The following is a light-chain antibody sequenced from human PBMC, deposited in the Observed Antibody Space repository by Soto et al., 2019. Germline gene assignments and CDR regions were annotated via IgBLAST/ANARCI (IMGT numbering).Light chain of an antibody. V-gene: IGLV1-51*02. J-gene: IGLJ1*01. CDR2: END. CDR3: GTLDSSLSAGV. CDR1: SSNIGKNY. Sequence: QSVLTQPPSVSAAPGQKVTISCSGSSSNIGKNYVSWYQQLPGTAPKLLIYENDKRPSGIPDRFSGSKTGTSATLGITGLQTGDEADYHCGTLDSSLSAGVFGTGTKVTVL.